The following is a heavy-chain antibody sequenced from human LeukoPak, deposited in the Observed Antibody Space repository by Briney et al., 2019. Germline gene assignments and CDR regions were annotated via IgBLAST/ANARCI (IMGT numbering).Heavy chain of an antibody. J-gene: IGHJ4*02. D-gene: IGHD6-13*01. Sequence: SETLSLTCTVSGGSISSSSYYWGWIRQPPGKGMEWIGSIYYSGSTYYHPSLKSRVTISVDTSKNQFSLKLSSVTAADTAVYYCARRPYSSSWYGVDYWGQGTLVTVSS. CDR2: IYYSGST. CDR1: GGSISSSSYY. CDR3: ARRPYSSSWYGVDY. V-gene: IGHV4-39*01.